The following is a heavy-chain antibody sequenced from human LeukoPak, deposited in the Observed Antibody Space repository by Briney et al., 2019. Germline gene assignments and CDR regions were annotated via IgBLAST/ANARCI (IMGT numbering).Heavy chain of an antibody. V-gene: IGHV3-7*01. CDR3: AREYCSGGSCYSYYYYYYMDV. J-gene: IGHJ6*03. Sequence: QPGGSLRLSWAASGFTFSSYWMSWVRQAPGKGLEWVANIKKDGSEKYYVDSVKGRFTISRDNAKNSLYLQMNSLRAEDTAVYYCAREYCSGGSCYSYYYYYYMDVWGNGTTVTVSS. CDR1: GFTFSSYW. D-gene: IGHD2-15*01. CDR2: IKKDGSEK.